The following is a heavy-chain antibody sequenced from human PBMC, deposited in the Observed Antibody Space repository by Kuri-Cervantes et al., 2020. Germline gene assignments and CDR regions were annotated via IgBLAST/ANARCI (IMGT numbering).Heavy chain of an antibody. CDR1: GGSVSSGSYY. Sequence: GSLRLSCTVSGGSVSSGSYYWSWIRQPPGKGLEWIGSIYYSGSTYYNPSLKSRVTISVDTSKNQFSLKLSSVTAADTAVYYCARTNDAFDIWGQGTMVTVSS. V-gene: IGHV4-39*07. CDR2: IYYSGST. CDR3: ARTNDAFDI. J-gene: IGHJ3*02.